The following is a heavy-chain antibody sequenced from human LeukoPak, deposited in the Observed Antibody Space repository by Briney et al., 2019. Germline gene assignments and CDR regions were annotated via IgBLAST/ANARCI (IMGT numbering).Heavy chain of an antibody. Sequence: SVKVSCKASGYTFTSYAISWVRQAPGQGLEWMGGIIPIFGTANYAQKFQGRVTITADKSTSTAYMELSSLRSEDTAVYHCARVYDAIYYYYMDVWGKGTTVTVSS. V-gene: IGHV1-69*06. CDR1: GYTFTSYA. CDR2: IIPIFGTA. J-gene: IGHJ6*03. D-gene: IGHD3-3*01. CDR3: ARVYDAIYYYYMDV.